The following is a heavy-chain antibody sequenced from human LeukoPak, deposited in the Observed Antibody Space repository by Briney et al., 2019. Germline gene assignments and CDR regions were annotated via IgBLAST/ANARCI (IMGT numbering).Heavy chain of an antibody. D-gene: IGHD3-3*01. CDR1: GFTFRKYW. Sequence: PGGSLRLSCAASGFTFRKYWMRWVRGAPRKGLEWVANKKQDGSVTYYVDSVRGRFTISRDNAKKSLYLQMNSLRAEGTAIYYCARDFWGAYRVDYFDYWGQGTLVTVSS. V-gene: IGHV3-7*01. CDR3: ARDFWGAYRVDYFDY. CDR2: KKQDGSVT. J-gene: IGHJ4*02.